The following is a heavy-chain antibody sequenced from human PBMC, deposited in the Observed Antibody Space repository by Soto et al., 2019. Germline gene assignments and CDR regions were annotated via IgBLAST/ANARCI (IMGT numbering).Heavy chain of an antibody. CDR3: AKTHDEFNYGEVLDI. CDR2: IYSDGST. CDR1: GFSVRTNH. Sequence: GGSLRLSCAASGFSVRTNHMTWVRQAPGKGLEWVSVIYSDGSTYYVGSVKGRFTISRHSSENTLYLQMNNLRTEDTAVYYCAKTHDEFNYGEVLDIWGQGTVVTVSS. J-gene: IGHJ3*02. D-gene: IGHD3-10*01. V-gene: IGHV3-53*04.